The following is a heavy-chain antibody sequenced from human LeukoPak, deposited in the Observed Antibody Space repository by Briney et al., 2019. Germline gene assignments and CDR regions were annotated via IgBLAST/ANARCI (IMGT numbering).Heavy chain of an antibody. CDR2: IYYSGST. V-gene: IGHV4-59*01. J-gene: IGHJ5*02. CDR3: ARRGRGYWGNWFDP. CDR1: GGSISSYY. D-gene: IGHD7-27*01. Sequence: PSETLSLTCTVSGGSISSYYWSWIRQPPGKGLEWIGYIYYSGSTNYNPSLKSRVTISVDTSKNQFSLKLSSVTAADTAVYYCARRGRGYWGNWFDPWGQGTLVTVSS.